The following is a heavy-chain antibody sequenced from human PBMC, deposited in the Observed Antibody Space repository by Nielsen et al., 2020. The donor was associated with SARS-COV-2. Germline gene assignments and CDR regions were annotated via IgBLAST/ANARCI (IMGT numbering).Heavy chain of an antibody. CDR1: GFIFSNYG. V-gene: IGHV3-30*18. CDR3: AKDRTEYYDVLTGYLDH. J-gene: IGHJ4*02. CDR2: TSYDGSKT. Sequence: GGSLRLSCAAFGFIFSNYGMHWVRQAPGKGLEWVAVTSYDGSKTYYADSVKGRFTFSRDNFKNTLYLQMNSLRAEDTAVYYCAKDRTEYYDVLTGYLDHWGQGTLVTVPS. D-gene: IGHD3-9*01.